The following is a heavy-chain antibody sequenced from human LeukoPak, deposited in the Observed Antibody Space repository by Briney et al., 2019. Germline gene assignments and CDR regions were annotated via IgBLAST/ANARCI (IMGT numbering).Heavy chain of an antibody. CDR1: GFSFSNYD. CDR2: IWYDGSNK. J-gene: IGHJ4*02. V-gene: IGHV3-33*01. Sequence: GGSLRLSCAASGFSFSNYDMHWVRQAPGKGLEWVAIIWYDGSNKYYADSVKGRFTISRDNSKNTLYLQMNSLRAEDTAVYYCARGEPYYYGSGTNFDYWGQGTLVTVSS. D-gene: IGHD3-10*01. CDR3: ARGEPYYYGSGTNFDY.